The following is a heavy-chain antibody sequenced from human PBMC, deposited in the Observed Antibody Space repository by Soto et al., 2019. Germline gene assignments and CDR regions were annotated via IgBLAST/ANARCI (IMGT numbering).Heavy chain of an antibody. V-gene: IGHV4-39*01. Sequence: PSETLSLTCTVSGGSINTDAYYWGWIRQPPGKGLEWIGVISYSGHIHDNPSLKSRLTMSVDTSTSQFSLSLSSVTAADTAVYYCARHVGYDSSYPRYFDYWGQGSLVTVSS. CDR3: ARHVGYDSSYPRYFDY. J-gene: IGHJ4*02. CDR2: ISYSGHI. CDR1: GGSINTDAYY. D-gene: IGHD3-16*02.